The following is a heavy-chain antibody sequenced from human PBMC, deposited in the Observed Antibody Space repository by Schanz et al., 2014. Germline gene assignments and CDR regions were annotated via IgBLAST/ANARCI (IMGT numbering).Heavy chain of an antibody. J-gene: IGHJ6*02. D-gene: IGHD1-26*01. Sequence: QVQLVESGGGVVQPGRSLRLSCAASGFTFSSYGMHWVRQAPGKGLEWVAVIWYDGNNKFYADSVKGRFTTSRDNSKNTMYLQMNSLRAEDTAVYYCVKDLQRELLRDDHYYGMDVWGQGTRVTVSS. CDR3: VKDLQRELLRDDHYYGMDV. CDR1: GFTFSSYG. CDR2: IWYDGNNK. V-gene: IGHV3-33*06.